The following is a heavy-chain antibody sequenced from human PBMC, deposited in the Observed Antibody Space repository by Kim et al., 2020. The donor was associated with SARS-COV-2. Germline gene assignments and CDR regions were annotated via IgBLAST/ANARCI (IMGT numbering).Heavy chain of an antibody. J-gene: IGHJ4*02. Sequence: VSVKSRITINPDTSKNQFSLQLNAVTPEDTAVYYCAREDYYGSGSYPFDYWGQGTLVTVSS. D-gene: IGHD3-10*01. V-gene: IGHV6-1*01. CDR3: AREDYYGSGSYPFDY.